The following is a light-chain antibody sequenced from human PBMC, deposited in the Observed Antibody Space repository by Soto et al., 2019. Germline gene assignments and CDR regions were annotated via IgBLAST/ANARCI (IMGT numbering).Light chain of an antibody. CDR3: QQFDNLPYT. CDR1: QDISNY. Sequence: DIQMTQSPSSLSASVGDRVTITCQASQDISNYLNWYQQKPGKAPKLLIYDASNLETGAPSRFSGSVSGTDFTFTISSLQPEDIATYYCQQFDNLPYTFGQGTKLEI. CDR2: DAS. J-gene: IGKJ2*01. V-gene: IGKV1-33*01.